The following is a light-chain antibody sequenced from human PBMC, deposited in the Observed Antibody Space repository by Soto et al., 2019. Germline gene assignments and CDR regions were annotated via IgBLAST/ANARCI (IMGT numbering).Light chain of an antibody. CDR1: QAIRND. V-gene: IGKV1-6*01. Sequence: AIQMTQSPSSLSASVGDTVTFTCRASQAIRNDLGWFQQRPGKPPKLLIYGISILQTGVPSRFSGSGSGTDFTLTISGLQPEDFATYYCLHDALFPYSFGQGTRVEI. CDR3: LHDALFPYS. CDR2: GIS. J-gene: IGKJ2*03.